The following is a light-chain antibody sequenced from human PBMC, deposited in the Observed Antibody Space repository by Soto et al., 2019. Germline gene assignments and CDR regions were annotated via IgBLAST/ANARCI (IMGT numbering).Light chain of an antibody. CDR2: EGS. CDR3: YSYAGSSTHVV. J-gene: IGLJ2*01. Sequence: QSALTQPASVSGSPGQSITISCTGTSSDVGSYNLVSWYQQHPGKAPKLMIYEGSKRPSGVSNRFSGSKSGNTASLTISGLQAEDEADYYCYSYAGSSTHVVFGGGTKVTVL. CDR1: SSDVGSYNL. V-gene: IGLV2-23*01.